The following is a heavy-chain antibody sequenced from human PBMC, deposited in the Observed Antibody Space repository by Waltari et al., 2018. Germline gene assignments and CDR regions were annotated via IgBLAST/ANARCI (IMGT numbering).Heavy chain of an antibody. Sequence: QVQLQESGPRLVKPAGTLSLTCAVSGGSITSHNWWTLVRQPPGKGLGWIGDIYQSGSTNYNPSLKNRVTMSVDKSNNLFSLNLTSVTAADTAVYYCARERGIASRRIDYWGQGALVTVSS. J-gene: IGHJ4*02. V-gene: IGHV4-4*02. CDR1: GGSITSHNW. D-gene: IGHD6-6*01. CDR2: IYQSGST. CDR3: ARERGIASRRIDY.